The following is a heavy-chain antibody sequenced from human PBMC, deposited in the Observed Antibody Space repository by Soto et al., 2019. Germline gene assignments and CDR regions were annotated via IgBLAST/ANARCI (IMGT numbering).Heavy chain of an antibody. CDR3: ARVDYCSGGSCYSSFDY. D-gene: IGHD2-15*01. CDR2: IYYSGST. J-gene: IGHJ4*02. Sequence: SETLSLTCTVSGGSISSYYWSWIRQPPGKGLEWIGYIYYSGSTNYNPSLKSRVTISVDTSKNQFSLKLSSVTAADTAVYYCARVDYCSGGSCYSSFDYWGQGTLVTVSS. V-gene: IGHV4-59*01. CDR1: GGSISSYY.